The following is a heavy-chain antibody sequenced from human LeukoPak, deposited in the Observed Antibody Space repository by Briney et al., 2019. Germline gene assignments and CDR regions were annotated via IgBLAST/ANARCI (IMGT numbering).Heavy chain of an antibody. CDR3: AKVGRSGTIYDAFAI. D-gene: IGHD3-10*01. Sequence: PGGSLRLSCAASGFTFSSYAMTWVRQAPGKGLGWVSGISHSGGGTYYADSVKGRFTIFRDNSKNILCLQMNSLRAEDTAVYYCAKVGRSGTIYDAFAIWGQGTMVTVSS. J-gene: IGHJ3*02. V-gene: IGHV3-23*01. CDR2: ISHSGGGT. CDR1: GFTFSSYA.